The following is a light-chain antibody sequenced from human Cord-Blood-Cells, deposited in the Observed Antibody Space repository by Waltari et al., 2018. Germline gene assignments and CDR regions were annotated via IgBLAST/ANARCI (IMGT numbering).Light chain of an antibody. CDR3: QQYDNRLLT. CDR1: QDISNY. V-gene: IGKV1-33*01. Sequence: DIQMTQSTSSLSASVGVRVTITCQASQDISNYLNWYQQKPGKAPKLLIYDASNLETGFPSRFSGSGSGTDFTFTISSMQPEDIATYYCQQYDNRLLTFGPGTKVDIK. CDR2: DAS. J-gene: IGKJ3*01.